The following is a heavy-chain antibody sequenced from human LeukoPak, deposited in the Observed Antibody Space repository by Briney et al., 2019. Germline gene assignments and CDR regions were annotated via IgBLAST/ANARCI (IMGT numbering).Heavy chain of an antibody. D-gene: IGHD3-22*01. V-gene: IGHV3-48*03. CDR3: ARDLAPYYHDSSGYSDY. J-gene: IGHJ4*02. CDR2: ISSSGSTI. CDR1: GFTFSSYE. Sequence: GGSLRLSCAASGFTFSSYEMNWVRQAPGRGLEWVSYISSSGSTIYYADSVRGRFTISRDNAKNSLYLQMNSLRAEDTAVYYCARDLAPYYHDSSGYSDYWGQGTLVTVSS.